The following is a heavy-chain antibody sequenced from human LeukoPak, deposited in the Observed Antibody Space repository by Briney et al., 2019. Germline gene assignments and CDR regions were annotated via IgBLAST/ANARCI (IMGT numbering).Heavy chain of an antibody. D-gene: IGHD6-13*01. J-gene: IGHJ4*02. V-gene: IGHV1-2*02. Sequence: ASVKVSSKSSGYAFTSSNTHWVRPAPGQGLEWMGWINPNSGGTNYAQKFQGRVTMTRDTSISTAYMELSRLKSDDTAVYYCAMQAAWGRYYVYGARGTRVTVSS. CDR2: INPNSGGT. CDR1: GYAFTSSN. CDR3: AMQAAWGRYYVY.